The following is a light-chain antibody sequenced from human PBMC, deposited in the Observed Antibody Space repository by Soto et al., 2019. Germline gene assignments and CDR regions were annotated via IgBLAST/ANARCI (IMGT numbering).Light chain of an antibody. Sequence: DVVMTQSPLSLPATLGQPASISCRSSQSLVYTNGSTYLNWFQQRPGQAPRRLIYQVSYLDCGVPDRFSGSGSGTDFTLNISSVEAEDVAVYFCMQSTHLPRTFGQGTKVEIK. CDR1: QSLVYTNGSTY. J-gene: IGKJ1*01. CDR3: MQSTHLPRT. V-gene: IGKV2-30*01. CDR2: QVS.